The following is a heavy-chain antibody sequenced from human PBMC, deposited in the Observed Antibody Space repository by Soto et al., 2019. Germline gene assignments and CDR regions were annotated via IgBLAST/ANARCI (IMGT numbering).Heavy chain of an antibody. CDR3: ARGAVAGIDY. D-gene: IGHD6-19*01. J-gene: IGHJ4*02. V-gene: IGHV4-59*01. CDR1: GGSISSYY. CDR2: MYYSGST. Sequence: QVQLQESGPGLVKPSETLSLTCTVSGGSISSYYWSWIRQPPGKGLEWIGYMYYSGSTNYNPSLKXXVXLXXDTSKNQFSLKLSSVTAADTAVYYCARGAVAGIDYWGQGTLVTVSS.